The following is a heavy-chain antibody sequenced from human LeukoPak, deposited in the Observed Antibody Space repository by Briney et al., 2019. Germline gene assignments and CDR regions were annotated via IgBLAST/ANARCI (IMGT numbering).Heavy chain of an antibody. J-gene: IGHJ3*02. Sequence: ETLSLTCTVSGGSISRYYWSWVRQAPGKGLEWVSYISSSTNTIYYADSVKGRFTISRDNAKNSLFLQMNSLRDEDTAVYYCARGGYGANDDAFDIWGQGTMVTVSS. V-gene: IGHV3-48*02. CDR2: ISSSTNTI. CDR1: GGSISRYY. D-gene: IGHD4-23*01. CDR3: ARGGYGANDDAFDI.